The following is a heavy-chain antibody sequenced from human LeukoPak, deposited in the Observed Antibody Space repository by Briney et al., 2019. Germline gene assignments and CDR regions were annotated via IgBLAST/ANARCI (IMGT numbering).Heavy chain of an antibody. Sequence: GASVKVSCKASGYTFTGYYMHWVRQAPGQGLEWMGWINPNSGGTNYAQKLQGRVTMTRDTSISTAYMELSRLRSDDTAVYYCATGTGSWGKFDYWGQGTLVTVSS. CDR1: GYTFTGYY. D-gene: IGHD1-14*01. V-gene: IGHV1-2*02. J-gene: IGHJ4*02. CDR2: INPNSGGT. CDR3: ATGTGSWGKFDY.